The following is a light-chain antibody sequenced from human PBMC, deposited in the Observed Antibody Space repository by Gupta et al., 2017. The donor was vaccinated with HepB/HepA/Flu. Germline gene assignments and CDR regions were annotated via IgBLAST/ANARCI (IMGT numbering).Light chain of an antibody. CDR1: QSISSY. J-gene: IGKJ4*01. Sequence: DIQMTQSPSSLSASVGDRVTITCRASQSISSYLNWYQQKPGKAPKLLIYAASSLQSGVPSRFSGSGSGTDFTLTISSLQPEDFATYSCQQSYRYPLTFGRGTKVEIK. CDR3: QQSYRYPLT. CDR2: AAS. V-gene: IGKV1-39*01.